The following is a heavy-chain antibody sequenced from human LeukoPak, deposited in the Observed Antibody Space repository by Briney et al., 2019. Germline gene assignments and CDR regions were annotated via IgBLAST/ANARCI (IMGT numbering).Heavy chain of an antibody. J-gene: IGHJ4*02. D-gene: IGHD1-26*01. CDR1: GFTFDDYA. V-gene: IGHV3-74*01. Sequence: GGSLRLSCAASGFTFDDYAMHWVRQAPGKGLVWVSRINSDGSSTSYADSVKGRFTISRDNAKNTLYLQMNSLRAEDTAVYYCARESSGRFDYWGQGTLVTVSS. CDR3: ARESSGRFDY. CDR2: INSDGSST.